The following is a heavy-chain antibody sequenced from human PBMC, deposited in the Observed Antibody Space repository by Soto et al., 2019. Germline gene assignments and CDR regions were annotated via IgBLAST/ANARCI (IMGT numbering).Heavy chain of an antibody. V-gene: IGHV3-30*18. J-gene: IGHJ6*02. CDR1: GFTFSSYG. CDR3: AKALLRPGRAYGMDV. Sequence: QVHLVESGGGVVQPGRSLRLSCAASGFTFSSYGMHWVRQAPGKGLEWVAVISYDGSNKYYADSVKGRFTISRDNSKNTLYLQMIGLRAEDTAVYYCAKALLRPGRAYGMDVWGQGTTVTVSS. CDR2: ISYDGSNK.